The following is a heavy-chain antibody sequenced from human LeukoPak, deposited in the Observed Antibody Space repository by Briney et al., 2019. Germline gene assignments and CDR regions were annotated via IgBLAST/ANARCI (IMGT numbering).Heavy chain of an antibody. CDR2: IYYSGST. CDR1: GGSISSYY. V-gene: IGHV4-59*01. J-gene: IGHJ4*02. D-gene: IGHD1-26*01. CDR3: ARDRDEVGATWYFDY. Sequence: PSETLSPTCTVSGGSISSYYWSWIRQPPGKGLEWIGYIYYSGSTNYNPSLKSRVTISVDTSKNQFSLKLSSVTAADTAVYYCARDRDEVGATWYFDYWGQGTLVTVSS.